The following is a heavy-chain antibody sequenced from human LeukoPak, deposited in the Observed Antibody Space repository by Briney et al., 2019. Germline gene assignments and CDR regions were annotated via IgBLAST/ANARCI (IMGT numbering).Heavy chain of an antibody. J-gene: IGHJ6*02. Sequence: PSETLSLTCTVSGGSISRSNYYWGWIRQPPGKGLEWVSYISSSGSTIYYADSVKGRFTISRDNAKNSLYLQMNSLRAEDTAVYYCARDLKQGGPNYYYGMDVWGQGTTVTVSS. CDR3: ARDLKQGGPNYYYGMDV. CDR1: GGSISRSNYY. V-gene: IGHV3-11*04. CDR2: ISSSGSTI. D-gene: IGHD3-16*01.